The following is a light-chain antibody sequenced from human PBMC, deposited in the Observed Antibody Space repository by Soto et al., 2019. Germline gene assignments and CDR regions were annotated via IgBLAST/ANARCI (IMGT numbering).Light chain of an antibody. CDR3: QQYYSTPWT. Sequence: DIVMTQSPDSLAVSLGERATINCKSSQSVLSSSNNKNYLTWYQQKLGQPPKLLIYWASNRESGVPDRFSGSGSGADFTLTISSLQAEDVAVYYCQQYYSTPWTFGQGTKVEIK. J-gene: IGKJ1*01. CDR2: WAS. V-gene: IGKV4-1*01. CDR1: QSVLSSSNNKNY.